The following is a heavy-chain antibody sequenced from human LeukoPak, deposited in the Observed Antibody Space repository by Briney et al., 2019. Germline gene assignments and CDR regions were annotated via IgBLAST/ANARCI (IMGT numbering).Heavy chain of an antibody. CDR3: ARFVVSTTGTMHYGMDV. CDR1: GYTFTSYG. V-gene: IGHV1-18*01. J-gene: IGHJ6*02. Sequence: GASVKVSCKASGYTFTSYGISWVRQAPGQGLEWMGWISAYNGNTNYAQKLQGRVTMTTDTSTCTAYMELRSLRSDDTAVYYCARFVVSTTGTMHYGMDVWGQGTTVTVSS. D-gene: IGHD1-1*01. CDR2: ISAYNGNT.